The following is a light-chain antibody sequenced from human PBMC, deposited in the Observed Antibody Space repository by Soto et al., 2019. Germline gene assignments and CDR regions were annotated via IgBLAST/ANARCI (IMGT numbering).Light chain of an antibody. CDR3: SSYAGNNNGV. CDR2: QIT. V-gene: IGLV2-8*01. Sequence: QSVLTQPPSASGSPGQSVAISCTGTSSDVGGYNFVSWFQQHPGKVPRLIIYQITERPSGVPDRFSGSRSGNTASLTVSGLQADDEADYFCSSYAGNNNGVFGGGTKLTVL. J-gene: IGLJ3*02. CDR1: SSDVGGYNF.